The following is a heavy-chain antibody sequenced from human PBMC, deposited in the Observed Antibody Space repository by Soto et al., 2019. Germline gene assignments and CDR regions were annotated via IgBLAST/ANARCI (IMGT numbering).Heavy chain of an antibody. V-gene: IGHV3-21*01. CDR3: ARVRRYSNHFDY. D-gene: IGHD4-4*01. CDR2: ISSSSSYI. CDR1: GFTFSSYS. Sequence: GGSLRLSCAASGFTFSSYSMNWVRQAPGKGLEWVSSISSSSSYIYYADSVKGRFTISRDNAKNSLYLQMNSLRAEDTAVYYCARVRRYSNHFDYWGQGTLVTVSS. J-gene: IGHJ4*02.